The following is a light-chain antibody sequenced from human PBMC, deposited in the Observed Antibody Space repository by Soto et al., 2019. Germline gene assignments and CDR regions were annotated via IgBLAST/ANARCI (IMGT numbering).Light chain of an antibody. CDR2: AAS. CDR3: QQYNDRPPIT. J-gene: IGKJ5*01. CDR1: RDVGSD. Sequence: QMTQSPSSLSASVGEKIIITCRASRDVGSDVSWYQQKPGQAPKLLIYAASNLYTGVPSRFSGSRSGTEFTLTISGLQSEDFAVYYCQQYNDRPPITFGQGIRLEIK. V-gene: IGKV1-17*01.